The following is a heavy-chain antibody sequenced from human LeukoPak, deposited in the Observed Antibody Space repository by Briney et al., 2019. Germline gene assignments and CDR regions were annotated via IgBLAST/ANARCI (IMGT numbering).Heavy chain of an antibody. CDR1: GFTFSSYS. Sequence: GGSLRLSCAASGFTFSSYSMSWVRQAPGKGLEWVSSISSSSSYIYYADSVKGRFTISRDNAKNSLYLQMNSLRAEDTAVYYCARDGDGYNLAYYFDYWGQGTLVTVSS. CDR2: ISSSSSYI. D-gene: IGHD5-24*01. CDR3: ARDGDGYNLAYYFDY. V-gene: IGHV3-21*01. J-gene: IGHJ4*02.